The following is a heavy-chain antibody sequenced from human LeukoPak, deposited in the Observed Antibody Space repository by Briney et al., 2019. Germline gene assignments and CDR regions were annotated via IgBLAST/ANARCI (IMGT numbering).Heavy chain of an antibody. CDR1: GFTFSSYA. CDR3: ARDYNWNSDF. Sequence: GGSLRLSCAASGFTFSSYAMSWVRQAPGKGLEWVAVIWSDGNNKYYADSVKGRFTISRDNSENTLYLQMNNLRAEDTAVYYCARDYNWNSDFWGQETLVTVSS. CDR2: IWSDGNNK. D-gene: IGHD1-20*01. J-gene: IGHJ4*02. V-gene: IGHV3-33*08.